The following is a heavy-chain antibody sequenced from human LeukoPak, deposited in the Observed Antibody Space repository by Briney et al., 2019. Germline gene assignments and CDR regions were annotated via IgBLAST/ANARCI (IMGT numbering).Heavy chain of an antibody. V-gene: IGHV3-23*01. CDR3: ARVKRDCSGGTCYCYDY. J-gene: IGHJ4*02. Sequence: GSLRLSCAASRFTFNTYAVNWVRQAPGKGLEWVSAISGNGDITYYADSVRGRFTISRDNSKNALYLQMNSLRAEDTAVYYCARVKRDCSGGTCYCYDYWGQGTLVTVSS. D-gene: IGHD2-15*01. CDR1: RFTFNTYA. CDR2: ISGNGDIT.